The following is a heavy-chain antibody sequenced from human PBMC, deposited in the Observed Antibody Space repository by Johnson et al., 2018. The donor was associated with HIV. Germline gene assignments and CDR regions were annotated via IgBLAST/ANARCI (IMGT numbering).Heavy chain of an antibody. CDR2: IRYDGSNK. CDR1: GFTFSSYG. D-gene: IGHD3-22*01. Sequence: QVQLVESGGGVVQPGRSMRLSCAASGFTFSSYGMHWVRQAPGKGLEWVAFIRYDGSNKYYADSVKGRFTISRDNSKNTLYLQMNSLRAEDTAVYYCASVPMIVVLDGAFDIWGQGTMVTVSS. J-gene: IGHJ3*02. CDR3: ASVPMIVVLDGAFDI. V-gene: IGHV3-33*08.